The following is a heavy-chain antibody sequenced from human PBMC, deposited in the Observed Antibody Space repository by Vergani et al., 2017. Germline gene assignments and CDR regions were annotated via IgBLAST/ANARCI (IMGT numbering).Heavy chain of an antibody. J-gene: IGHJ4*02. CDR2: IFQSGSP. D-gene: IGHD3-10*01. V-gene: IGHV4-39*07. CDR1: GGSISSSSHF. Sequence: QLQLHKSGPGLVKPSETLSLTCTLSGGSISSSSHFWGWLRQTPGKGLQWIGHIFQSGSPDYNASLKSRVNISLDKSKNHFSLSLSSVTAADTAVYYCVRRNNVVRETDYFDYWGQGILVTVSS. CDR3: VRRNNVVRETDYFDY.